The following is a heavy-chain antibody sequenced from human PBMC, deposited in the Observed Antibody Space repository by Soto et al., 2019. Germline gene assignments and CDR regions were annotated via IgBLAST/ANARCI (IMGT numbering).Heavy chain of an antibody. CDR2: IIPICGTA. D-gene: IGHD6-6*01. J-gene: IGHJ3*02. V-gene: IGHV1-69*01. CDR3: AKRLWAYSSSSSSFDS. Sequence: QVQLVQSGAEVKKPGSSVTVSCKASGGTFSSYAISWVRQAPGQGLEWMGGIIPICGTANYAQKFQGRVTITADESTSTAYMELSSLRSEDTAVYYCAKRLWAYSSSSSSFDSWGQGTMVTVSS. CDR1: GGTFSSYA.